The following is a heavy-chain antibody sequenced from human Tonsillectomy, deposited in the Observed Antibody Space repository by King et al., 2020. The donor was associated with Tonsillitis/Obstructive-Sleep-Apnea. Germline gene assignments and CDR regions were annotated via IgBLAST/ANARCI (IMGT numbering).Heavy chain of an antibody. CDR3: GHDMDV. J-gene: IGHJ6*02. V-gene: IGHV3-7*03. Sequence: VQLVESGGGLVQPGGSLRLSCVASGFTLSSPGRSWVGQAPGKGLEWVANIKQDGSEKYYVDSVKGRFTISRDNAKNSLYLQMNSLRAEDTAVYYCGHDMDVWGQGTTVTVSS. CDR1: GFTLSSPG. CDR2: IKQDGSEK.